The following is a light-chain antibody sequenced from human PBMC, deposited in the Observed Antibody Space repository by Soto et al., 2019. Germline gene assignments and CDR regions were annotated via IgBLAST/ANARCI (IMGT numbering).Light chain of an antibody. CDR3: LQYGIPLWT. CDR2: AAS. J-gene: IGKJ1*01. Sequence: EIALTQSPGTLSLSPGERATLSCRASQSFTANYLAWYQQKPGQAPRLLIYAASIGATGIPDRFSGSGSGTDFTLTISRLEPEDFAVYYCLQYGIPLWTFGQGTKV. V-gene: IGKV3-20*01. CDR1: QSFTANY.